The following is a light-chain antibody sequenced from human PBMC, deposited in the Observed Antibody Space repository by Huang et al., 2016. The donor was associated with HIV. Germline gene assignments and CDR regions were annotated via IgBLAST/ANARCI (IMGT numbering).Light chain of an antibody. Sequence: DIQMTQSPSSLSASVGDRVTITCRASQTIITYVNWYQQKPGKAPKLLIYGASSLHRGVPSMFSGSGSGTDFTLTISSLQPDDVATYYCQQSFNTPPYTFGQGTKLEIK. CDR1: QTIITY. J-gene: IGKJ2*01. V-gene: IGKV1-39*01. CDR2: GAS. CDR3: QQSFNTPPYT.